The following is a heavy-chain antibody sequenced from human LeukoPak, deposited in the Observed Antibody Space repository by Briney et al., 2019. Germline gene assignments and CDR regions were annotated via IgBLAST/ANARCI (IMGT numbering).Heavy chain of an antibody. Sequence: AGSLRLSCEASGFSFSSYWMTWVRQPPGKGPEWVANIKQDESERYSVDSVKGRFTISRDNAKNSVYLHMNSLRAEDTALYYCARLSAYYYGSYFYYYMDVWGKGTTVTVSS. J-gene: IGHJ6*03. D-gene: IGHD3-10*01. CDR3: ARLSAYYYGSYFYYYMDV. CDR2: IKQDESER. CDR1: GFSFSSYW. V-gene: IGHV3-7*01.